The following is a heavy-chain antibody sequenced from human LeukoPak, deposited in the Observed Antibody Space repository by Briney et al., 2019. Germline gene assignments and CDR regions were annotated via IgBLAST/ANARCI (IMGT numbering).Heavy chain of an antibody. CDR3: ARRRYFDGSGYLE. D-gene: IGHD3-22*01. J-gene: IGHJ1*01. CDR2: IYYSGRT. CDR1: GDSVSRSDSY. V-gene: IGHV4-39*01. Sequence: SETLSLTCSVSGDSVSRSDSYWDWIRQPPGKGLEWIGTIYYSGRTYYSPSLRSRVTMSVDPSNNQFSLTLRSVTATDTALYYCARRRYFDGSGYLEWGQGTLLSVSS.